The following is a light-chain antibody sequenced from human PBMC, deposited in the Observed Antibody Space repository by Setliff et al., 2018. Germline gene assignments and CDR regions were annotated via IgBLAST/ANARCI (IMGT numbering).Light chain of an antibody. J-gene: IGLJ1*01. CDR3: SSYAGSNNYV. CDR2: EVS. CDR1: SSDVGGYNY. V-gene: IGLV2-8*01. Sequence: ALTQPASVSGSPGQSITISCTGTSSDVGGYNYVSWYQQHPGKAPKLMIYEVSKWPSGVPDHFSGSKSGNTASLTVSGLQAEDEADYYCSSYAGSNNYVFGTGTKVTVL.